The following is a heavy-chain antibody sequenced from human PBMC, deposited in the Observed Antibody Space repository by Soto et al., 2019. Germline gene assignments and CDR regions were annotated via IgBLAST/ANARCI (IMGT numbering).Heavy chain of an antibody. CDR3: ANIHSSSRYYYGMDV. Sequence: GWSLGLSCAASGFTFSSYAVSWVRQAPGKGLEWVSAISGSGGSTYYADSVKGRFTISRDNSKNTLYLQMNSLRAEDTAVYYCANIHSSSRYYYGMDVWGQGPTVTVFS. J-gene: IGHJ6*02. V-gene: IGHV3-23*01. D-gene: IGHD6-6*01. CDR2: ISGSGGST. CDR1: GFTFSSYA.